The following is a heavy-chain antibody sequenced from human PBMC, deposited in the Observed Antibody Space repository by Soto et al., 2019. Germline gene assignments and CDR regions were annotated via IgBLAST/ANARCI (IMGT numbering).Heavy chain of an antibody. J-gene: IGHJ6*02. CDR1: GDSITGDNW. CDR2: IHHSGAT. V-gene: IGHV4-4*02. CDR3: ATQGFYRMGV. Sequence: QVQLQESGPGLVQPSGTLSLTCAVSGDSITGDNWWSWVRQPPGKGLEWFGEIHHSGATNYNPSLKSRVTISVDKSKNEFSLKLNSVTDAITAMFYCATQGFYRMGVWGRGTTVTVSS.